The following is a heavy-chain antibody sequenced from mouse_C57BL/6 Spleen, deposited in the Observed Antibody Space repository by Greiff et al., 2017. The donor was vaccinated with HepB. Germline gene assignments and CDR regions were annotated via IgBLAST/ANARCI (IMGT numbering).Heavy chain of an antibody. Sequence: VKLMESGAELVRPGASVTLSCKASGYTFTDYEMHWVKQTPVHGLEWIGAIDPETGGTAYNQKFKGKAILTADKSSSTAYMELRSLTSEDSAVYYCTRFYGSSSYYFDYWGQGTTLTVSS. V-gene: IGHV1-15*01. D-gene: IGHD1-1*01. J-gene: IGHJ2*01. CDR2: IDPETGGT. CDR3: TRFYGSSSYYFDY. CDR1: GYTFTDYE.